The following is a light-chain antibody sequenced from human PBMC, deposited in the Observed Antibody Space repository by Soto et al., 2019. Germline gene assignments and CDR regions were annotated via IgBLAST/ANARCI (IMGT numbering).Light chain of an antibody. CDR1: QSISSY. Sequence: DIQMTQSPSSLSASVGDRVTITCRASQSISSYLNWYQQKPGKAPKLLIYAASSLQSGVPSRFSGSGSGTDFTLTISSLQPEDFATYYCQQSYRFVPGTKVHIK. CDR2: AAS. J-gene: IGKJ3*01. V-gene: IGKV1-39*01. CDR3: QQSYR.